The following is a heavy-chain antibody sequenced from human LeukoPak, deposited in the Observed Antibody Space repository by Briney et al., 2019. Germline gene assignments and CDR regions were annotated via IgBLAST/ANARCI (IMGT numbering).Heavy chain of an antibody. J-gene: IGHJ2*01. CDR1: GGSISSGSYY. Sequence: PSETLSLTCTVSGGSISSGSYYWSWIRQPAGKGLEWIGRIYTSGSTNYNPSLKSRVTISVDTSKNQFSLKLSSVTAADTAVYYCARTATSYSSSWYWYFDLWGRGTLVTVSS. CDR3: ARTATSYSSSWYWYFDL. V-gene: IGHV4-61*02. CDR2: IYTSGST. D-gene: IGHD6-13*01.